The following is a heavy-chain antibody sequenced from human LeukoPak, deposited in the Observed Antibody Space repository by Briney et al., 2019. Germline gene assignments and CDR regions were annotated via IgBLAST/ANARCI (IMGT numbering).Heavy chain of an antibody. J-gene: IGHJ3*02. CDR2: IYTSGST. CDR1: GGSISSGGYY. Sequence: SQTLSLTCTVSGGSISSGGYYWSWIRQPAGKGLEWIGRIYTSGSTNYNLSLKSRVTISVDTSKNQFSLKLSSVTAADTAVYYCARENLWVGGSSSGYFVAFDIWGQGTMVTVSS. CDR3: ARENLWVGGSSSGYFVAFDI. D-gene: IGHD3-22*01. V-gene: IGHV4-61*02.